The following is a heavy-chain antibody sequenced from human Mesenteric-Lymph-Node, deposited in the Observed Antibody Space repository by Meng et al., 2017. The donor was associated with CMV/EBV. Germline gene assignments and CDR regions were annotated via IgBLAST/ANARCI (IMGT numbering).Heavy chain of an antibody. J-gene: IGHJ3*01. CDR2: FHHSGNT. V-gene: IGHV4-38-2*02. CDR1: GYSINSGYF. D-gene: IGHD3-10*01. CDR3: ARAFMVEGFDL. Sequence: GSLRLSCSISGYSINSGYFWGWIRQPPGKGLEWIVNFHHSGNTYYNPSLKSRISISVDTSKNQFSLKLTSVTAADAAIYYCARAFMVEGFDLWGQGTMVTVSS.